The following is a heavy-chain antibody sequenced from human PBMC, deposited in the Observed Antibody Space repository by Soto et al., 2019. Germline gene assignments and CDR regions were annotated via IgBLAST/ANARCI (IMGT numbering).Heavy chain of an antibody. D-gene: IGHD2-21*02. CDR3: ERFIVVVTANV. Sequence: GGSLRLSCAASGFTFSSYAMHWVRQAPGKGLEWVAVISYDGSNKYYADSVKGRFTISRDNSKNTLYLQMNSLRAEDTAVYYCERFIVVVTANVWGQGTTVTVSS. CDR2: ISYDGSNK. CDR1: GFTFSSYA. V-gene: IGHV3-30-3*01. J-gene: IGHJ6*02.